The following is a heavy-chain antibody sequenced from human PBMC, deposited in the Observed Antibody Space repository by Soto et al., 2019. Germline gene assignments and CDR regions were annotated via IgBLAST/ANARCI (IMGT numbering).Heavy chain of an antibody. CDR1: GGSISSGDYY. V-gene: IGHV4-30-4*01. CDR2: IYYSGST. CDR3: ARYCTNGVCSFLEGNADHFDY. Sequence: PSETLSLTCTVSGGSISSGDYYWSWIRQPPGKGLEWIGYIYYSGSTYYNPSLKSRVTISVDTSKNQFSLKLSSVTAADTAVYYCARYCTNGVCSFLEGNADHFDYWGQGTLVTVSS. J-gene: IGHJ4*02. D-gene: IGHD2-8*01.